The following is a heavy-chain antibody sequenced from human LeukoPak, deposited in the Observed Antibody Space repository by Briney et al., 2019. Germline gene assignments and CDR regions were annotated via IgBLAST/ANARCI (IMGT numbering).Heavy chain of an antibody. CDR1: GYTFTSYD. D-gene: IGHD3-10*01. CDR2: MNPNSGNT. V-gene: IGHV1-8*01. J-gene: IGHJ4*02. Sequence: ASVKVSCKASGYTFTSYDINWVRQATGQGLEWVGWMNPNSGNTGYAQKFQGRVTMTRNTSISTAYMELSSLRSEDTAVYYCARSALIRGVITNDYWGQGTLVTASS. CDR3: ARSALIRGVITNDY.